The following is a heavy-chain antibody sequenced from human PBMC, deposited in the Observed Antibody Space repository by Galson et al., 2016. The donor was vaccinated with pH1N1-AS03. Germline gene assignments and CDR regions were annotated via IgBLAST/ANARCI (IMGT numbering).Heavy chain of an antibody. CDR3: ARAGREEYRSTSLKSYHYYYGMDV. CDR2: ITPIFGTT. CDR1: GGTFSNYA. V-gene: IGHV1-69*06. J-gene: IGHJ6*02. Sequence: SVKVSCKASGGTFSNYAFSWVRLAPGQGLEWMGGITPIFGTTKYAQKFQGRVTITADKSTNTADMELRRLRSKDTALYYCARAGREEYRSTSLKSYHYYYGMDVWGQGTTVIVCS. D-gene: IGHD6-6*01.